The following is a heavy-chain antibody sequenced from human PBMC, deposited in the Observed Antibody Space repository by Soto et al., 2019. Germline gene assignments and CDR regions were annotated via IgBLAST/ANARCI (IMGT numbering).Heavy chain of an antibody. D-gene: IGHD3-9*01. CDR2: IDPDASHT. J-gene: IGHJ6*02. V-gene: IGHV5-10-1*01. CDR3: ARYFDGGLYYGLDV. CDR1: GYSFTTYW. Sequence: EVQLVQSGAELKKPGESLKISCKGSGYSFTTYWIIWVRQMPGKGLEWLGRIDPDASHTNYSQSFQGHVTISADKSIKTAYLQWSSLKASDTGMYYCARYFDGGLYYGLDVWGQGTPVTVSS.